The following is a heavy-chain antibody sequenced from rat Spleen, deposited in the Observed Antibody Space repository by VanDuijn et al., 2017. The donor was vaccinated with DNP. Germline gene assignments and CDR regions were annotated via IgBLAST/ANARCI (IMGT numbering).Heavy chain of an antibody. V-gene: IGHV2-19*01. CDR3: SRTGSYKLGYYFDY. D-gene: IGHD1-4*01. J-gene: IGHJ2*01. Sequence: VQLKESGPGLVQPSQTLSLTCTVSGFSLTDYSVHWVRQPPGKGLEWMGRIQSGGSTDYNQAFKSRLSISRDTSESQVFLKMNSLQTEDSAIYFCSRTGSYKLGYYFDYWGQGVMVTASS. CDR2: IQSGGST. CDR1: GFSLTDYS.